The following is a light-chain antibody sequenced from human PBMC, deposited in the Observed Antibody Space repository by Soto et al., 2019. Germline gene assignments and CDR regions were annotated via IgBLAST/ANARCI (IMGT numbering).Light chain of an antibody. Sequence: QSVLTQPPSASGTPGQRVTISCSGSTSNIGINTVNWYQQFPGTAPKLLIYTNNQRPSGIPDRFSGSKSGTSASLAISGLQSEDEAQYYCATWDDSLPGRVFGGGTQLTVL. V-gene: IGLV1-44*01. CDR3: ATWDDSLPGRV. CDR1: TSNIGINT. CDR2: TNN. J-gene: IGLJ3*02.